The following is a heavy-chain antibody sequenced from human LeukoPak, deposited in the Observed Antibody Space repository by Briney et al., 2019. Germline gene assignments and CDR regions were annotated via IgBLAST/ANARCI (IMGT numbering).Heavy chain of an antibody. D-gene: IGHD1-1*01. CDR1: GFTFSSYM. V-gene: IGHV3-7*01. CDR2: IKPDGGEK. J-gene: IGHJ4*02. CDR3: ARDNWNEAGTFDY. Sequence: PGGSLRLSCAASGFTFSSYMMTWVRQAPGKGLEWVANIKPDGGEKFYVDSVRGRFTISRDNAKNSLYLQMNSLRAEDTAVYYCARDNWNEAGTFDYWGQGTLVTVSS.